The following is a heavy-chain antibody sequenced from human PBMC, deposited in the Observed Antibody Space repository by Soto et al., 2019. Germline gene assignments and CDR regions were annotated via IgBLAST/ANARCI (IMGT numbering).Heavy chain of an antibody. CDR3: ARGWALGELLPGAFDY. J-gene: IGHJ4*02. Sequence: EVQLVESGGGLVQPGGSLRLSCAASGFTFRDHYMDWVRQAPGKGLEWVGRIRNKANNYATEYAASVKDRFTISRDDSKISLYLQMNSLKAEDTAVYYCARGWALGELLPGAFDYWGQGILVTVSS. D-gene: IGHD1-26*01. CDR2: IRNKANNYAT. V-gene: IGHV3-72*01. CDR1: GFTFRDHY.